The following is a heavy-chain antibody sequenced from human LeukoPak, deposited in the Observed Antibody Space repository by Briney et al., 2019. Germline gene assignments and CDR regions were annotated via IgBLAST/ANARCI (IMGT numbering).Heavy chain of an antibody. J-gene: IGHJ4*02. CDR3: ATRRVGATPDY. CDR1: GFTFSSYE. Sequence: GGSLRLSCAASGFTFSSYEMNWVRQAPRKGLEWVSGISFSGDSTYYSDSVMGRFTISRDNSKNTVYLQMNSLRAEDTAVYYCATRRVGATPDYWGQGTLVSVSP. CDR2: ISFSGDST. V-gene: IGHV3-23*01. D-gene: IGHD1-26*01.